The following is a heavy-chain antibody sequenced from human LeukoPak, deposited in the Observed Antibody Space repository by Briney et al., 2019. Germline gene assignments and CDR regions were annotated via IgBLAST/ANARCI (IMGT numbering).Heavy chain of an antibody. V-gene: IGHV3-23*01. CDR3: SSGWYEDDY. D-gene: IGHD6-19*01. Sequence: GGSLRLSCAASGFTFSSYAMSWVRQAPGKGLEWVSAISGSGGSTYYADSVKGRFTISRDNTKNSVYLQMSSLRAEDTAVYYCSSGWYEDDYWGQGTLVTVSS. J-gene: IGHJ4*02. CDR1: GFTFSSYA. CDR2: ISGSGGST.